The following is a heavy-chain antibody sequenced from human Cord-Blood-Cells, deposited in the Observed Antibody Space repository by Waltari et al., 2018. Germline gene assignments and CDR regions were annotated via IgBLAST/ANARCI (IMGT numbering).Heavy chain of an antibody. V-gene: IGHV3-74*01. CDR1: GFTFGSYW. J-gene: IGHJ3*02. D-gene: IGHD5-12*01. Sequence: EVQLVESGGGFVQPGGSLRLSCAASGFTFGSYWIHWVRTAPGKGLVWVSRINSDGSSTSYADSVKGRFTISRDNAKNTLYLQMNSLRAEDTAVYYCARVGRRDGYNDAFDIWGQGTMVTVSS. CDR2: INSDGSST. CDR3: ARVGRRDGYNDAFDI.